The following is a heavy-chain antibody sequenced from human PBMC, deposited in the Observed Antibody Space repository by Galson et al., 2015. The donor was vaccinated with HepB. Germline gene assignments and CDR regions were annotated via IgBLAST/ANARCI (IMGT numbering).Heavy chain of an antibody. V-gene: IGHV3-11*06. CDR3: ATFEAGRMVRGVIVSHFVDH. CDR2: ISSSRSDT. J-gene: IGHJ5*02. Sequence: SLRLSCAASGFTFSDYYMSWIRQAPGKGLEWVSHISSSRSDTNYADSVKGRFTISRDNAKNSLYLQMNSLRAEDTAVYYCATFEAGRMVRGVIVSHFVDHWGLGTLVTVSS. CDR1: GFTFSDYY. D-gene: IGHD3-10*01.